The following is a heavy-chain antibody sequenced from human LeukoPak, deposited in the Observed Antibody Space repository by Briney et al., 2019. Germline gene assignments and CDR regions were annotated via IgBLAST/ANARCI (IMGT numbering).Heavy chain of an antibody. CDR2: IYHSGST. Sequence: SETLSPTCAVSGVSISNSNWWNWVRQPPGKGLEWIGEIYHSGSTNYNPSLRSRVTISVDRSKNQFALKLTSVTAADTAVYYCARGQGSYGDYWGQGTLVIVSS. V-gene: IGHV4-4*02. CDR3: ARGQGSYGDY. J-gene: IGHJ4*02. CDR1: GVSISNSNW. D-gene: IGHD5-18*01.